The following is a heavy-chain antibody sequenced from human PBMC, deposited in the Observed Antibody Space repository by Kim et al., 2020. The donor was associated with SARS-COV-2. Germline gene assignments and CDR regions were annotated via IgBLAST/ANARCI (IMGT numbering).Heavy chain of an antibody. Sequence: TESVKGRFDISRDNAKNSLYLQMNSLRAEDTAIYYCARGDDYYHFFYMDVWGTGTTVTVSS. D-gene: IGHD1-1*01. V-gene: IGHV3-21*06. CDR3: ARGDDYYHFFYMDV. J-gene: IGHJ6*03.